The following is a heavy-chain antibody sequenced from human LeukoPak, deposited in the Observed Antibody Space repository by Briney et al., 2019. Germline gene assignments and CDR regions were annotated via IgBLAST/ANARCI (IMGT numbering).Heavy chain of an antibody. CDR1: GGSISSYY. V-gene: IGHV4-59*12. D-gene: IGHD6-19*01. Sequence: PSETLSLTCTVSGGSISSYYWSWIRQPPGKGLEWIGYIYYSGSTNYNPSLKSRVTISVDTSKNQFSLKLSSVTAADTAVYYCARTPPRIAVAGTQKDYWGQGTLVTVSS. CDR2: IYYSGST. J-gene: IGHJ4*02. CDR3: ARTPPRIAVAGTQKDY.